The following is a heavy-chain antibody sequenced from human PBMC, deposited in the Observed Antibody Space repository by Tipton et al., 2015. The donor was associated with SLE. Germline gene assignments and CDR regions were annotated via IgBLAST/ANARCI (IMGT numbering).Heavy chain of an antibody. CDR2: IRYDGSNK. Sequence: SLRLSCAASGFTFSNYGMHWVRQAPGKELEWVAFIRYDGSNKYYADSVKGRFTIPRDNSKNTLYLQMNSLRPEDTAVYYCAKPEGITSTSWFDPWGQGTLVTVSS. D-gene: IGHD1-14*01. J-gene: IGHJ5*02. V-gene: IGHV3-30*02. CDR3: AKPEGITSTSWFDP. CDR1: GFTFSNYG.